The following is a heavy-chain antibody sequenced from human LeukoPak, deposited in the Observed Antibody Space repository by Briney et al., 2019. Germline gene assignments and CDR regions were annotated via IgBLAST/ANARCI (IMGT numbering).Heavy chain of an antibody. J-gene: IGHJ3*02. CDR3: ARDLSINYDILTGQFLGSDAFDI. CDR1: GYTFTSYG. CDR2: ISAYNGNT. D-gene: IGHD3-9*01. V-gene: IGHV1-18*01. Sequence: ASVKVSCKASGYTFTSYGISWVRQAPGQGLEWMGWISAYNGNTNYAQKLQGRVTMTTDTSTSTAYMEPRSLRSDDTAVYYCARDLSINYDILTGQFLGSDAFDIWGQGTMVTVSS.